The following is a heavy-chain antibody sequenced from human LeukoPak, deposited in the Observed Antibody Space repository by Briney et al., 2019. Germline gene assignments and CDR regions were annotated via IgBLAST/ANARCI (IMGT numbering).Heavy chain of an antibody. CDR1: GGSFSPAH. D-gene: IGHD5-24*01. Sequence: PSETLSLTCTFSGGSFSPAHWSWIRQPPGKGLEWIGVICDNGNTDYNPSLKSRVTISVDTSKSKFSLKLSSLAAADTAVYYCATGRDPYKTGHWGQGTLVTVSS. V-gene: IGHV4-59*03. CDR3: ATGRDPYKTGH. CDR2: ICDNGNT. J-gene: IGHJ4*02.